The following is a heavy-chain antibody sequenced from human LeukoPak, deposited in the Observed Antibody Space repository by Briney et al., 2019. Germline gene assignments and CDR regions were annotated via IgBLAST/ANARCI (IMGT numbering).Heavy chain of an antibody. V-gene: IGHV4-38-2*01. D-gene: IGHD3-22*01. CDR2: IYHSGST. CDR1: GYSISSGYY. Sequence: KPSETLSLTCAVSGYSISSGYYWGWIRQPPGKGLEWIGSIYHSGSTYYNPSLKSRVTISVDTSKNQFSLKLSSVTAADTAVYYCARRLVWYASSHDAFDIWGQGTMVTVSS. CDR3: ARRLVWYASSHDAFDI. J-gene: IGHJ3*02.